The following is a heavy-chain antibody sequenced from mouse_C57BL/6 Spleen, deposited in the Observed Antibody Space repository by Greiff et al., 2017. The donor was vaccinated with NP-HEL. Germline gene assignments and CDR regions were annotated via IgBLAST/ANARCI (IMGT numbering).Heavy chain of an antibody. CDR3: ARAGGPHYYAMDY. J-gene: IGHJ4*01. CDR1: GYTFTDHT. V-gene: IGHV1-78*01. Sequence: VQLQQSDAELVKPGASVKISCKVSGYTFTDHTIHWMKQRPEQGLEWIGYIYPRDGSTKYNEKFKGKATLTADKSSSTAYMQLNSLTSEDSAVYCGARAGGPHYYAMDYWGQGTSVTVSS. CDR2: IYPRDGST.